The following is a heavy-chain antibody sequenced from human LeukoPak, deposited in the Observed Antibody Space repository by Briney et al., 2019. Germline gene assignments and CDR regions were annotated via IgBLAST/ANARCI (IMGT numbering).Heavy chain of an antibody. CDR2: IHYSGST. CDR3: ARAGVTAAYYFDY. D-gene: IGHD3-10*01. CDR1: GGSIRSYY. J-gene: IGHJ4*02. V-gene: IGHV4-59*01. Sequence: SETLSLTCTVSGGSIRSYYWSWIRQPPGKGLEWIGYIHYSGSTNYNPSLKSRVTIPVDMSKNQFPLKMSSVTGADTGVYYCARAGVTAAYYFDYWGQGTLVTVSS.